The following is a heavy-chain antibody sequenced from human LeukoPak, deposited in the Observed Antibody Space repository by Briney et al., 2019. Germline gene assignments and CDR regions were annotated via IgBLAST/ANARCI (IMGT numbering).Heavy chain of an antibody. Sequence: QPGGSLRLSCAASGFTFSSYEMNWVRQAPGKGLEWVSYISSSGSTIYYADPVKGRFTISRDNAKNSLYLQMNSLRAEDTAVYYCAKAIRRNYGDEVRLDYWGQGTLVTVSS. CDR1: GFTFSSYE. V-gene: IGHV3-48*03. CDR2: ISSSGSTI. J-gene: IGHJ4*02. D-gene: IGHD4-17*01. CDR3: AKAIRRNYGDEVRLDY.